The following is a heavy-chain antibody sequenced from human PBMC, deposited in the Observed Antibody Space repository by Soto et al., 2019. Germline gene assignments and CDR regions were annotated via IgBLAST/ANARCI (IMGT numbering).Heavy chain of an antibody. CDR2: INSDGSGT. D-gene: IGHD3-22*01. Sequence: GSLRLSYAASGFTFSSYWMHRVRQAPGKGLVWVSRINSDGSGTSYADSVKGRFTISRDNAKNPLYLQMNSLRAEDTAVYYCARYDSSGYYWHYYYYGMDVWGQGTTVTVSS. V-gene: IGHV3-74*01. J-gene: IGHJ6*02. CDR3: ARYDSSGYYWHYYYYGMDV. CDR1: GFTFSSYW.